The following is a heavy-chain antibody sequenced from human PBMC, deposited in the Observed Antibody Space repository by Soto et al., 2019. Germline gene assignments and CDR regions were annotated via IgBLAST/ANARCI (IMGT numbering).Heavy chain of an antibody. CDR2: MNQDGSKK. D-gene: IGHD3-22*01. CDR3: AKRDHYDSSGYSPVTDKFDY. CDR1: GFTSSNYW. V-gene: IGHV3-7*03. Sequence: PGGSLRLSCVASGFTSSNYWLTWVRQAPGKGLEWVANMNQDGSKKYYVDSVTGRFTISRDNAKNSLFLQMNSLRAEDTAVYYCAKRDHYDSSGYSPVTDKFDYWGQGTLVTVS. J-gene: IGHJ4*02.